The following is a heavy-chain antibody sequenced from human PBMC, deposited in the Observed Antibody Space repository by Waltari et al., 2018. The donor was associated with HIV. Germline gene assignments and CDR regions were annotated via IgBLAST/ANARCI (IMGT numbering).Heavy chain of an antibody. CDR3: ANKPQRSIAARDYYYGMDV. CDR1: GFTFSSYA. J-gene: IGHJ6*02. D-gene: IGHD6-6*01. V-gene: IGHV3-23*01. Sequence: EVQLLESGGGLVQPGGSLRLSCAASGFTFSSYAMSWVRPAPGKGLEWVSAISGSGGSTYYADSVKGRFTISRDNSKNTLYLQMNSLRAEDTAVYYCANKPQRSIAARDYYYGMDVWGQGTTVTVSS. CDR2: ISGSGGST.